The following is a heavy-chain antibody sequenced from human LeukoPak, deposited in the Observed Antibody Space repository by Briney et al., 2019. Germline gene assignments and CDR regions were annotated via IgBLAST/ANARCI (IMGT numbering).Heavy chain of an antibody. CDR3: ARQDGAYGSGSYWNFDY. D-gene: IGHD3-10*01. CDR1: GGSISSGGYY. Sequence: SQTLSLTCTVSGGSISSGGYYWSWIRQHPGKGLEWIGYIYDTGSTHYNPSLKSRVTISVDTSKKQFSLKVSSVTAADTAVYYCARQDGAYGSGSYWNFDYWGQGTLVTVSS. J-gene: IGHJ4*02. V-gene: IGHV4-31*03. CDR2: IYDTGST.